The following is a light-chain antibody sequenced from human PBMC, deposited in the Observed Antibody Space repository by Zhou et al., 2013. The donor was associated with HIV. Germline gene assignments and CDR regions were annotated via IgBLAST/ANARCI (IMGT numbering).Light chain of an antibody. V-gene: IGKV3-15*01. J-gene: IGKJ2*01. CDR3: QQYNNWPPMYT. CDR1: QSLSSN. CDR2: GAS. Sequence: EIVLTQSPGTLSLSPGERATLSCRASQSLSSNYVAWYQQKPGQAPRLLISGASTRATGIPVRFSGSGSGTEFTLTISSMQSEDFAVYYCQQYNNWPPMYTFGQGTRLEI.